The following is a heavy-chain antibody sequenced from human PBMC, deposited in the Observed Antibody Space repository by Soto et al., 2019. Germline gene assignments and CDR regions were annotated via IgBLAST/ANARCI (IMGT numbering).Heavy chain of an antibody. CDR3: ARREIQGPIDY. J-gene: IGHJ4*02. CDR1: GSSISSSNW. CDR2: IYYSGTT. Sequence: QVQLQESGPGLVKPSGTLSLTCAVSGSSISSSNWWGWIRQPPGKGLERIGYIYYSGTTYYNQSLKTRVTMPVSTSRHQCSRKLTSVTAVETAVYYCARREIQGPIDYWGQGTLVTVSS. V-gene: IGHV4-28*01. D-gene: IGHD1-26*01.